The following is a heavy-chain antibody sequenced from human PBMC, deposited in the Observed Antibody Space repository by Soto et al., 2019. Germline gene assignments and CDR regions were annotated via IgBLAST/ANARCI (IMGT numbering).Heavy chain of an antibody. J-gene: IGHJ4*02. Sequence: SVKVSCKASTFTLTSSAVQWVRQARGQRLEWIGWIVVGSGNTKYAQNFQERVTITRDMSSGTAYLELSSLRSEDTAVYYCATHREGATYYFDYWGQGTLVTVSS. CDR2: IVVGSGNT. CDR3: ATHREGATYYFDY. V-gene: IGHV1-58*01. CDR1: TFTLTSSA. D-gene: IGHD1-26*01.